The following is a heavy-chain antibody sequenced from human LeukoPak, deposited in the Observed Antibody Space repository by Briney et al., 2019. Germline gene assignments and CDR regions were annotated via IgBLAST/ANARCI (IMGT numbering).Heavy chain of an antibody. J-gene: IGHJ4*02. CDR3: ASTLVGDYDARY. CDR1: GYSFTNYW. V-gene: IGHV5-51*01. CDR2: IYPGDSDT. D-gene: IGHD4-17*01. Sequence: GESLKISCKGFGYSFTNYWIGWVRKIPGKGLDGMGIIYPGDSDTRYSPSFQGQVTISADKSISTAYLQWSSLKASDTTMYYCASTLVGDYDARYWGQGTLVTVSS.